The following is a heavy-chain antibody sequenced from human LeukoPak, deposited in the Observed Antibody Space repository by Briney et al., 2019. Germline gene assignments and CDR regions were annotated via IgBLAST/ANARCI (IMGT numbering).Heavy chain of an antibody. D-gene: IGHD3-22*01. CDR1: GYTFSDYY. CDR3: ARRPDSDGYLYDF. CDR2: IIPNSGGT. V-gene: IGHV1-2*02. J-gene: IGHJ4*02. Sequence: GASVKVSCGTSGYTFSDYYIQWVRQAPGQGLEWMGWIIPNSGGTSYAQKFQGRVTMTRDTSITTVYMELSSLRSDDTAVYYCARRPDSDGYLYDFWGQGTLVTVSS.